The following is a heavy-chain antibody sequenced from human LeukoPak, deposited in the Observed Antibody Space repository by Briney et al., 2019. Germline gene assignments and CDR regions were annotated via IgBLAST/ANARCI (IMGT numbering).Heavy chain of an antibody. J-gene: IGHJ4*02. CDR1: GFTFGVYA. CDR2: ISADGGAI. D-gene: IGHD3-16*01. Sequence: GASLRLSCAAPGFTFGVYAMSWVRQVPGKGLEWDSTISADGGAIYYADSVTGRFTTSRDNSRSALYLQMSLRGDDTAVYCCAKGGLERVGGGAWHWGQGTLVTV. V-gene: IGHV3-23*01. CDR3: AKGGLERVGGGAWH.